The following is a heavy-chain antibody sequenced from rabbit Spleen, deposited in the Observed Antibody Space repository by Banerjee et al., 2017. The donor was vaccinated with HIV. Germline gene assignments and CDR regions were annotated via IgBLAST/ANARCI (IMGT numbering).Heavy chain of an antibody. V-gene: IGHV1S40*01. Sequence: QSLEESGGGLVKPGAALTLTCKASGFSFNSGYDMCWVRQAPGKGLEWIACINAVTGKAVYASWAKGRFTFSKPSSTTVTLQMTSLTAADTATYFCARDTGTSFSSYGMDLWGPGTLVTVS. CDR3: ARDTGTSFSSYGMDL. CDR1: GFSFNSGYD. CDR2: INAVTGKA. D-gene: IGHD8-1*01. J-gene: IGHJ6*01.